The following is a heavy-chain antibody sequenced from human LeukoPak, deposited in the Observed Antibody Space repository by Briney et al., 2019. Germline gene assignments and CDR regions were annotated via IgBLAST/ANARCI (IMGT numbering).Heavy chain of an antibody. CDR2: ISAYNGNT. CDR3: ARGGYYDFWSGYPGVSYYYYGMDV. V-gene: IGHV1-18*01. Sequence: ASVKVSCKASGYTFTSYGISWVRQAPGQGLEWMGWISAYNGNTNYAQKLQGRVTITADESTSTAYMELSSLRSEDTAVYYCARGGYYDFWSGYPGVSYYYYGMDVWGQGTTVTVSS. CDR1: GYTFTSYG. J-gene: IGHJ6*02. D-gene: IGHD3-3*01.